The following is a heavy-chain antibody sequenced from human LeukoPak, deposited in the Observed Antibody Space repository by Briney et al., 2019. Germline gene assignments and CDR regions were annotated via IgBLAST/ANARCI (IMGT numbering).Heavy chain of an antibody. Sequence: SGGSLRLSCAASGFTFTTYWMSWVRQAPGKGLEWMANIKQDGSEKYYVDSVKGRFTISRDNAKSSLYLQMNSLRAEDTAVYYCVRDRYDLLTGYNDAFDIWGQGTMVTVSS. CDR3: VRDRYDLLTGYNDAFDI. D-gene: IGHD3-9*01. CDR1: GFTFTTYW. V-gene: IGHV3-7*01. CDR2: IKQDGSEK. J-gene: IGHJ3*02.